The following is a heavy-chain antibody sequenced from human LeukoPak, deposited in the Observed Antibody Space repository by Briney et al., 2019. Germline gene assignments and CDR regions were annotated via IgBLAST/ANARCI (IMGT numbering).Heavy chain of an antibody. V-gene: IGHV3-7*01. CDR2: IKQDGSEK. CDR3: TRDGRFEVATWYFDL. CDR1: GFTFSSYW. J-gene: IGHJ2*01. Sequence: GGSLRLSCAASGFTFSSYWMSWVRQAPGKGLEWVANIKQDGSEKYYVDSVKGRFTISRDNAKNSLYLQMNSLRAEDTAVYYCTRDGRFEVATWYFDLWGRGTLVTVSS. D-gene: IGHD5-24*01.